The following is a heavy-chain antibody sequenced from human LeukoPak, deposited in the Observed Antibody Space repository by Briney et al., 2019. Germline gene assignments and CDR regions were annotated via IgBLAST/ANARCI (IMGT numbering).Heavy chain of an antibody. Sequence: PGRSLRLSCAASGFTFSSYGMHWVRQAPGKGLEWVAVISYDGSNKYYADSVKSRFTISGDNSKNTLYLQMNSLRAEDTAVYYCAKDLYDIVVVPAAISYWGQGTLVTVSS. V-gene: IGHV3-30*18. J-gene: IGHJ4*02. CDR3: AKDLYDIVVVPAAISY. CDR1: GFTFSSYG. D-gene: IGHD2-2*01. CDR2: ISYDGSNK.